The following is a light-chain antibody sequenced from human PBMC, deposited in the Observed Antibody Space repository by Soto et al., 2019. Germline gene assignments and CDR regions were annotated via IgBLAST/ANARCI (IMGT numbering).Light chain of an antibody. V-gene: IGKV1-9*01. CDR3: QQLSGYPPYS. Sequence: DIQMTQSPSTLSASVGDRVTITCRASQRISGWLAWYQQKPGKAPKLLIYVASTLQSGVPSRFSGSGSDTEFTLTISSLQPEDVATYYCQQLSGYPPYSFGQGTKLEIK. J-gene: IGKJ2*01. CDR1: QRISGW. CDR2: VAS.